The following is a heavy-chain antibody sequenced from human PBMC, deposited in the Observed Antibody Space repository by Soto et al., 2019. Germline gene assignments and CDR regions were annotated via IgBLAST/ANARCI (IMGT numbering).Heavy chain of an antibody. CDR3: ARMYNSGYYRPEGDYYFFGLDV. CDR1: GASIRDYY. J-gene: IGHJ6*02. CDR2: MYTSGNT. D-gene: IGHD6-19*01. Sequence: QVQLQESGPGLVKPSETLSGTCSVSGASIRDYYWSWIRQPAGQGLEWIGRMYTSGNTKYKPSLNGRLTMSTSTSVIQFSLTLRSVNAADTAIYFCARMYNSGYYRPEGDYYFFGLDVWGQGTTVTVSS. V-gene: IGHV4-4*07.